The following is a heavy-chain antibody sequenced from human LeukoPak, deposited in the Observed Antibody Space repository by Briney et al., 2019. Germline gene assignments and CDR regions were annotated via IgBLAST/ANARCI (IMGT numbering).Heavy chain of an antibody. Sequence: SETLSLTCSVSGDSISSHYWSWIRQPPGKGLEWIGYIYYSGSTKYNPSLKSRVTISVDTSKNQFSLKLSSVTAADTAVYYCARDAEMATPYYYVMDVWGQGTTVTVSS. V-gene: IGHV4-59*11. J-gene: IGHJ6*02. D-gene: IGHD5-24*01. CDR2: IYYSGST. CDR3: ARDAEMATPYYYVMDV. CDR1: GDSISSHY.